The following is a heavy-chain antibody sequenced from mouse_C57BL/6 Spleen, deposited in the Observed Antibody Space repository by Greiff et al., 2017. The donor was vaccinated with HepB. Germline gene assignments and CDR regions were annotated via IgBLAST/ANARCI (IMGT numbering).Heavy chain of an antibody. CDR1: GYTFTDHT. CDR3: ARSLGYSNYVYAMDY. J-gene: IGHJ4*01. D-gene: IGHD2-5*01. Sequence: VKLQQSDAELVKPGASVKISCKVSGYTFTDHTIHWMKQRPEQGLEWIGYIYPRDGSTKYNEKFKGKATLTADKSSSTAYMQLNSLTSEDSAVYFCARSLGYSNYVYAMDYWGQGTSVTVSS. CDR2: IYPRDGST. V-gene: IGHV1-78*01.